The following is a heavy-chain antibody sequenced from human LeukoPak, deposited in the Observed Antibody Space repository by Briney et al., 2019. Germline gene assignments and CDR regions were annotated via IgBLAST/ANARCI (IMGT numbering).Heavy chain of an antibody. CDR1: GFTVSSNY. CDR2: IYSGGST. D-gene: IGHD3-10*01. J-gene: IGHJ4*02. Sequence: GGSLRLSCAASGFTVSSNYMSWVRQAPGRGLEWVSVIYSGGSTYYADSVKGRFTISRDNSKNTLYLQMNSLRAEDTAVYYCASQWFEYYFDYWGRGTLVTVSS. CDR3: ASQWFEYYFDY. V-gene: IGHV3-66*04.